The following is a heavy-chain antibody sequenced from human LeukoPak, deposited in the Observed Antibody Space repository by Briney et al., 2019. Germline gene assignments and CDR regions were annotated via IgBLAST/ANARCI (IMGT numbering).Heavy chain of an antibody. V-gene: IGHV3-23*01. CDR3: AKDRSFTMIVVVFAY. J-gene: IGHJ4*02. D-gene: IGHD3-22*01. Sequence: PGGSLRLSCAASGFTFSTYTMYWVRHPPGKRLEWVSAISGSGGSTYYADSVKGRFTISRDNSKNTLYLQMNSLRAEDTAVYYCAKDRSFTMIVVVFAYWGQGTLVTVSS. CDR2: ISGSGGST. CDR1: GFTFSTYT.